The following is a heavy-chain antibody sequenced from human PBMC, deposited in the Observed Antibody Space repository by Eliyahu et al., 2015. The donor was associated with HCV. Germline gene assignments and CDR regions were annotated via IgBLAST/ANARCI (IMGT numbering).Heavy chain of an antibody. CDR2: ISGVGGYT. CDR3: AHFXGDPDNWFDP. V-gene: IGHV3-23*01. Sequence: WVSTISGVGGYTYYTESVRGRFTISRGTSKNNLYLQMSTLRVEDTAVYFCAHFXGDPDNWFDPWGQGTLVTVSS. D-gene: IGHD3-3*02. J-gene: IGHJ5*02.